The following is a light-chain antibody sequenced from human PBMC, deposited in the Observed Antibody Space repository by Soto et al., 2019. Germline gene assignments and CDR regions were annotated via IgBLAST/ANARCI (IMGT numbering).Light chain of an antibody. V-gene: IGKV1-39*01. CDR3: QQSYSTPLT. CDR2: AAS. CDR1: QSISSY. J-gene: IGKJ4*01. Sequence: DIRMTQSPSSVSASVGDRVSITCRASQSISSYLNWYQQKPGKAPKLLICAASSLQSGVPSRFSGSGSGTDFTLTISSLQPEDFATYYCQQSYSTPLTFGGGTKVDIK.